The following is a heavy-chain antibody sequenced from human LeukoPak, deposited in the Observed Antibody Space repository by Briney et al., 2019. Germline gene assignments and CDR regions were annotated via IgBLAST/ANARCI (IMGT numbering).Heavy chain of an antibody. CDR3: ARDNEMATIVGSYYFDY. Sequence: PGGSLRLSCAACGFTFRSYDMHWVSAFGAVGDTYYPGSVKGQFTISRGNAQNSSYLQMNSLRAEDTAVYYCARDNEMATIVGSYYFDYWGQGTLVTVSS. CDR2: FGAVGDT. CDR1: GFTFRSYD. J-gene: IGHJ4*02. D-gene: IGHD5-24*01. V-gene: IGHV3-13*03.